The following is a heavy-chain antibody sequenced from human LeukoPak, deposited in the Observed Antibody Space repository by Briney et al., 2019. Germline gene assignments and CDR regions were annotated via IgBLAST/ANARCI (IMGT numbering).Heavy chain of an antibody. J-gene: IGHJ4*02. V-gene: IGHV4-39*01. D-gene: IGHD2-2*02. CDR3: ARHGARAGGYCSSTSCYTFDS. CDR2: IYYSGST. Sequence: PSEALSLTCTVSGGSISSSSYYWGWIRQPPGKGLEWIGSIYYSGSTYYNPSLKSRVTISVDTSKNQFSLRLSSVTAADTALYYCARHGARAGGYCSSTSCYTFDSWGQGTVVTVSA. CDR1: GGSISSSSYY.